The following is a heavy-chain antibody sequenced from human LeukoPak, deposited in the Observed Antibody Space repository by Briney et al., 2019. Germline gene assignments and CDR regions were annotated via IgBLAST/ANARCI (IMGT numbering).Heavy chain of an antibody. CDR1: GASISSHY. J-gene: IGHJ4*02. V-gene: IGHV4-4*07. D-gene: IGHD3-22*01. CDR2: IYTSGST. Sequence: SETLSLTCSVSGASISSHYWSWIRQPAGKGLEWIGRIYTSGSTNYNPSLKSRVTMSVDTSKNQFSLKLSSVTAADTAVYYCARDLNGYYYDSSGPAYFDYWGQGTLVTVSS. CDR3: ARDLNGYYYDSSGPAYFDY.